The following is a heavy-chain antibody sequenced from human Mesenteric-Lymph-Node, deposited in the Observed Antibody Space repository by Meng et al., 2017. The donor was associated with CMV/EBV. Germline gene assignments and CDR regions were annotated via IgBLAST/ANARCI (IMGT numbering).Heavy chain of an antibody. V-gene: IGHV3-53*01. Sequence: GESLKISCAASGFTVSSNYMSWVRQAPGKGLEWVSVIYSGGSTYYAASVKGRFTISRDNSKNTLYLQMNSLRAEDTAVYYCARDLGSPRDYWGQGTLVTVSS. D-gene: IGHD6-13*01. CDR3: ARDLGSPRDY. CDR1: GFTVSSNY. J-gene: IGHJ4*02. CDR2: IYSGGST.